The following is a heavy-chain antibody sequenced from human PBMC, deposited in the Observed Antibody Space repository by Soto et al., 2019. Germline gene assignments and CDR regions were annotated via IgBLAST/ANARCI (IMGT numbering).Heavy chain of an antibody. V-gene: IGHV1-2*02. Sequence: QVQLVQSGAEVKKPRASLKVSCKASGYTFTGYYMHWVRQAPGQGLVWMGWFNPNSGGTNYAQKFQGRVTMTRDTSISTAYMELSRLRSDDTAVYYCARAFPSTEMNWFDPWGQGTLVTVSS. J-gene: IGHJ5*02. CDR2: FNPNSGGT. CDR3: ARAFPSTEMNWFDP. D-gene: IGHD4-17*01. CDR1: GYTFTGYY.